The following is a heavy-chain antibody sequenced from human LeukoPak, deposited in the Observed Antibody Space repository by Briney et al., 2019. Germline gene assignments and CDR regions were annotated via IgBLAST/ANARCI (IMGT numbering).Heavy chain of an antibody. CDR2: ISYDGSNK. Sequence: GGSLRLSCAASGFTFSSYAMHWVRQAPGKGLEWVAVISYDGSNKYYADSVKGRFTISRDNSKNTLYLQMNSLRAEDTAVYYCAREGSSTTPWYYYGMDVWGKGTTVTVSS. J-gene: IGHJ6*04. D-gene: IGHD2-2*01. CDR1: GFTFSSYA. V-gene: IGHV3-30*04. CDR3: AREGSSTTPWYYYGMDV.